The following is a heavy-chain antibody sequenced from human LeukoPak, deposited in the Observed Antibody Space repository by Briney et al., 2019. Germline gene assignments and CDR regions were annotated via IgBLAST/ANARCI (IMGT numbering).Heavy chain of an antibody. V-gene: IGHV4-59*01. CDR3: ARGIESYGDYGY. CDR1: GGSISGSY. D-gene: IGHD4-17*01. Sequence: SETLSLTCTVSGGSISGSYWSWSRQPPGRGLEWIAYMYNSGSTNYNPSLKSRVTISIDTSKNQFSLKLSSLTAADTAIYYCARGIESYGDYGYWGQGILVTVSS. CDR2: MYNSGST. J-gene: IGHJ4*02.